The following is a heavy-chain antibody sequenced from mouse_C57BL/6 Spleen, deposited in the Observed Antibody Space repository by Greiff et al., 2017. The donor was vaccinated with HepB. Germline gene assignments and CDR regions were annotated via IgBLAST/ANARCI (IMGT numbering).Heavy chain of an antibody. CDR2: IRNKANGYTT. V-gene: IGHV7-3*01. Sequence: EVHLVESGGGLVQPGGSLSLSCAASGFTFTDYYMSWVRQPPGQALEWLGFIRNKANGYTTEYSASVKGRFTISRDNSQSILYLQMNALRAEDSATYYCARYRVYYAMDDWGQGTSVTVSS. J-gene: IGHJ4*01. CDR3: ARYRVYYAMDD. CDR1: GFTFTDYY.